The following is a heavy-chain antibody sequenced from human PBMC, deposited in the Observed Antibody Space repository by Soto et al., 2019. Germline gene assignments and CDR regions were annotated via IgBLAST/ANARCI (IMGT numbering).Heavy chain of an antibody. D-gene: IGHD4-17*01. V-gene: IGHV4-59*08. Sequence: SETLSLTCTVSAGSINNYFWGWVRQPPGKGLEWIGYIYYTGSTDYNPSLKTRVTISKDTSRTRFSLNLNSVTAADTAVYYCTRRSDDYGAHHDVRGQGTTDTVSS. CDR3: TRRSDDYGAHHDV. J-gene: IGHJ6*02. CDR1: AGSINNYF. CDR2: IYYTGST.